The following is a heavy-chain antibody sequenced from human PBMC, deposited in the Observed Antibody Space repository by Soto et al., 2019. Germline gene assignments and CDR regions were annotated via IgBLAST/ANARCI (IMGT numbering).Heavy chain of an antibody. CDR3: ARDQATSGMDV. V-gene: IGHV1-8*01. CDR2: MNPNSANT. CDR1: GYTFTSYD. J-gene: IGHJ6*02. Sequence: QVQLVQSGAEVKKPGASVKVSCKASGYTFTSYDINSVRQATGKGLEWMGWMNPNSANTDYAQKFQGRVTMTRNTSITTAYMELRSLRSEDTAVYYCARDQATSGMDVWGQGTTVTVSS.